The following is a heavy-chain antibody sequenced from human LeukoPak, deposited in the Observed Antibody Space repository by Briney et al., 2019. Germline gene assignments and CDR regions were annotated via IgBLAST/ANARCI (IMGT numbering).Heavy chain of an antibody. J-gene: IGHJ4*02. CDR2: IKSKTNGGTT. CDR3: TSEGEVGVTTLYY. CDR1: GFTFSNAW. Sequence: GGSLRLSCAASGFTFSNAWMNWVRQAPGKGLEWVGRIKSKTNGGTTDYAAHVKGRLTISRDDSKNTLFLQMNRLKIEEAAVYYFTSEGEVGVTTLYYWGQGTLVTVSS. V-gene: IGHV3-15*01. D-gene: IGHD1-26*01.